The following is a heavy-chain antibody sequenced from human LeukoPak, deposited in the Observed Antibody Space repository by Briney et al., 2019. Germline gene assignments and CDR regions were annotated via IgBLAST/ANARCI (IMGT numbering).Heavy chain of an antibody. CDR3: ARGRAVGALNWFDP. CDR2: INHSGST. CDR1: GGSFSGYY. D-gene: IGHD1-26*01. V-gene: IGHV4-34*01. Sequence: SETLSLTCAVYGGSFSGYYWSWIRQPPGKGLEWIGEINHSGSTNYNPSLKSRVTISVDTSKNQFSLKLSSVTAADTAVYYCARGRAVGALNWFDPWGQGTLVTVSS. J-gene: IGHJ5*02.